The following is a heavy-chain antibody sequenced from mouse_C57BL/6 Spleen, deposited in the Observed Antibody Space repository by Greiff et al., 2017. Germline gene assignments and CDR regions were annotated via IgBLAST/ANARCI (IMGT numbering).Heavy chain of an antibody. D-gene: IGHD3-2*02. CDR3: ARGGDSSGPDY. CDR1: GYAFSSSW. J-gene: IGHJ2*01. Sequence: VQLQQSGPELVKPGASVKISCKASGYAFSSSWMNWVKQRPGKGLEWIGRIYPGDGDTNYNGKFKGKATLTADKSSSTAYMQLSSLTSEDSAVYFCARGGDSSGPDYWGQGTTLTVSS. CDR2: IYPGDGDT. V-gene: IGHV1-82*01.